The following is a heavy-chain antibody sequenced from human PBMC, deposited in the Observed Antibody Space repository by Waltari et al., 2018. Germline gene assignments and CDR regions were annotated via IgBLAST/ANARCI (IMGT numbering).Heavy chain of an antibody. V-gene: IGHV4-38-2*01. J-gene: IGHJ4*02. CDR2: IYHSGST. CDR1: GYSISSGYY. D-gene: IGHD3-16*01. Sequence: QVQLQESGPGLVKPSETLSLTCAVSGYSISSGYYWGWIRQPPGKGLEWIGNIYHSGSTYYNPSLKSRVTISVDTSKNQFSLKRSSVTAADTAVYYCARHVYTTLDYWGQGTLVTVSS. CDR3: ARHVYTTLDY.